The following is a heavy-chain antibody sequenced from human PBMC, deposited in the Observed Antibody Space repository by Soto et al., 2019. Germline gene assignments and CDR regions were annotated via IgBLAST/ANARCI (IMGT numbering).Heavy chain of an antibody. V-gene: IGHV4-31*03. Sequence: PSETLSLTCTVSGGSISSGGYYWSWIRQHPGKGLEWIGYIYYSGSTYYNPSLKSRVTISVDTSKNQFSLKLSSVTAADTAVYYCASRIAAAGNPWFDPWGQGTLVTVSS. CDR1: GGSISSGGYY. D-gene: IGHD6-13*01. CDR2: IYYSGST. CDR3: ASRIAAAGNPWFDP. J-gene: IGHJ5*02.